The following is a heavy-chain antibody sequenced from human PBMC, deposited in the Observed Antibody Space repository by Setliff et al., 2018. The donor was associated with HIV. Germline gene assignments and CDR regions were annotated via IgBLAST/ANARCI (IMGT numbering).Heavy chain of an antibody. CDR2: IYCSGST. CDR1: GGSINSYY. D-gene: IGHD1-7*01. J-gene: IGHJ6*03. Sequence: PSETLSLTCTVSGGSINSYYWSWIRQPPGKGLEWIGYIYCSGSTNYNPSLKSRVTISVDTSKNQFSLKLSSVTAADTAVYYCARGDGTKYYYYYYMDVWGKGTTVTVSS. CDR3: ARGDGTKYYYYYYMDV. V-gene: IGHV4-59*01.